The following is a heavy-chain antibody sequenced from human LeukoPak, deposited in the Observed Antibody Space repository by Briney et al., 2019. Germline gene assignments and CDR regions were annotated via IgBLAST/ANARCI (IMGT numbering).Heavy chain of an antibody. V-gene: IGHV3-23*01. CDR2: ISGSGGST. D-gene: IGHD3-22*01. J-gene: IGHJ4*02. Sequence: GGSLRLSCAASGFTFSSYGMSWVRQAPGKGLEWVSAISGSGGSTYYADSVKGRFTTSRDNSKNTLYLQMNSLRAEDTAVYYCAKEGPQSITMIVVVPYYFDYWGQGTLVTVSS. CDR1: GFTFSSYG. CDR3: AKEGPQSITMIVVVPYYFDY.